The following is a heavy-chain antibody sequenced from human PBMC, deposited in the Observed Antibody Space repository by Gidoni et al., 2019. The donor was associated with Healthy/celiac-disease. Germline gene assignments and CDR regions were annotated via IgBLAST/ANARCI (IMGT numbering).Heavy chain of an antibody. D-gene: IGHD5-18*01. CDR2: IYYSGST. CDR3: ARLGYSYGSDY. V-gene: IGHV4-39*01. J-gene: IGHJ4*02. CDR1: GGSISSSSYY. Sequence: QLQLQESGPGLVTPSETLSLTCTVSGGSISSSSYYWGWIRQPPGKGLEWIGSIYYSGSTYYNPSLKSRVTISVDTSKNQFSLKLSSVTAADTAVYYCARLGYSYGSDYWGQGTLVTVSS.